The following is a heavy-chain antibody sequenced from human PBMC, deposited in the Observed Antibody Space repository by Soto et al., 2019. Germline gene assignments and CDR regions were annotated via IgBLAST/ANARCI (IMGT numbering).Heavy chain of an antibody. Sequence: GGSLRLSCAASGFSFSTYGMHWVRQAPGKGLEWVAFISNDGSNKYYADSVKGRFTISRDNSKNTLYLQMNSLRAEDTAVYYCARDSGDIVVVPAAQPHWFDPWGQGTLVTVSS. CDR3: ARDSGDIVVVPAAQPHWFDP. CDR2: ISNDGSNK. J-gene: IGHJ5*02. CDR1: GFSFSTYG. V-gene: IGHV3-30*03. D-gene: IGHD2-2*01.